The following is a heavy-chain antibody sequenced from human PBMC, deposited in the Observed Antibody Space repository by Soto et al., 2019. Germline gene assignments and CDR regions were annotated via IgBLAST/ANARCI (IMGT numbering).Heavy chain of an antibody. CDR3: ARGDIARWFDP. Sequence: SETLSVTCTFSGGSIISYYWSWIRQPPGKGLEWIGYIYYSGSTNYNPSLKSRVTISVDTSKNQFSLKLSPVTAADTAVYYCARGDIARWFDPWGQGTLVTVSS. J-gene: IGHJ5*02. D-gene: IGHD5-12*01. V-gene: IGHV4-59*01. CDR1: GGSIISYY. CDR2: IYYSGST.